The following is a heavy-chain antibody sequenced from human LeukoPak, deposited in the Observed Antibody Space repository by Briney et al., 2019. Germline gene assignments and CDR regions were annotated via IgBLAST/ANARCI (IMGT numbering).Heavy chain of an antibody. CDR2: IYTSGST. D-gene: IGHD3-10*01. V-gene: IGHV4-61*02. J-gene: IGHJ6*03. CDR3: ARLVVTMVRGVGYYYYYMDV. Sequence: SETLSLTCTVSGGSISSGSYYWSWIRQPAGKGLEWIGRIYTSGSTNYNPSLKSRVTISVDTSKNQFSLKLSSVTAADTAVYYCARLVVTMVRGVGYYYYYMDVWGKGTTVTVSS. CDR1: GGSISSGSYY.